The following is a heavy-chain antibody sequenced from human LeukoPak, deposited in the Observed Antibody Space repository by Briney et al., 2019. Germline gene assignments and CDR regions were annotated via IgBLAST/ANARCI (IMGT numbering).Heavy chain of an antibody. D-gene: IGHD5-18*01. CDR1: GFTFSSYA. CDR2: ISSSSSTT. Sequence: PGGSLRLSCAASGFTFSSYAMSWVRQPPGKGLEWVSYISSSSSTTYYADSVKGRFTISRDNAKNSVNLQVNSLRAEDTAVYYCARERGCSYGGDGFDVWGQGTMVTVSS. J-gene: IGHJ3*01. V-gene: IGHV3-48*04. CDR3: ARERGCSYGGDGFDV.